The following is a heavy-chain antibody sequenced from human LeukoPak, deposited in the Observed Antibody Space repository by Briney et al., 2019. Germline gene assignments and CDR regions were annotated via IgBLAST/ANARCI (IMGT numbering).Heavy chain of an antibody. V-gene: IGHV1-69*05. CDR3: ARDEGKGGSPTGD. D-gene: IGHD1-26*01. CDR2: IIPIFGTA. CDR1: GGTFSSYA. Sequence: VASVKVSCKASGGTFSSYAISWVRQAPGQGLEWMGGIIPIFGTANYAQKFQGRVTITTDESTSTAYMELSSLRPEDTAVYYCARDEGKGGSPTGDWGQGTLVTVSS. J-gene: IGHJ4*02.